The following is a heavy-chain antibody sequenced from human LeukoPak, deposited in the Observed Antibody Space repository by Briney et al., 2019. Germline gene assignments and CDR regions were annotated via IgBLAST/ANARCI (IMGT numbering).Heavy chain of an antibody. CDR1: GFTFSSYW. CDR3: ARGIMCSSTSCYATNWFDP. CDR2: INSDGSST. V-gene: IGHV3-74*01. J-gene: IGHJ5*02. D-gene: IGHD2-2*01. Sequence: GGSLRLSCAASGFTFSSYWMHWVRQAPGKGLVWVSRINSDGSSTSYADSVKGRFTISRDNAKNTLYLQTNSLRAEDTAVYYCARGIMCSSTSCYATNWFDPWGQGTLVTVSS.